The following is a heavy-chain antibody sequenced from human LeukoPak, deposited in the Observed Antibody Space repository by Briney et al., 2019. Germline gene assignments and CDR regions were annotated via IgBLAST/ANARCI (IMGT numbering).Heavy chain of an antibody. D-gene: IGHD3-10*01. V-gene: IGHV3-48*01. CDR3: ARVPGLTADY. Sequence: LRLSXXXSGXAXXSYSMTWVRQAPGKGLELISYISTTSSTIYYADSVKGRFTISRDNAKNSLYLQMNSLRAEDTAVYYCARVPGLTADYWGQGTLVTVSS. CDR1: GXAXXSYS. J-gene: IGHJ4*02. CDR2: ISTTSSTI.